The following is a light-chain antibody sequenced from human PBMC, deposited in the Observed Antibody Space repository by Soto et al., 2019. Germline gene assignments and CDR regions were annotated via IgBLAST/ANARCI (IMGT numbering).Light chain of an antibody. CDR3: SSYTSSTTYV. J-gene: IGLJ1*01. Sequence: QSALTQPASVSGSPGQSITISCTGTGSDIGGYNHVSWYQHHPGKAPKLIIYEVTNRPSGVSNRFFGSKSGNTASLTISGLQAEDEADYYCSSYTSSTTYVFATVTKLTVL. V-gene: IGLV2-14*01. CDR1: GSDIGGYNH. CDR2: EVT.